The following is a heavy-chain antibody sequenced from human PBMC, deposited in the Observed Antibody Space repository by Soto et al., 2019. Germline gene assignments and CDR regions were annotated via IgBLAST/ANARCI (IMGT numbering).Heavy chain of an antibody. Sequence: EVQLLESGGNLVQPGGSLRLSCAASGFSFSTYALTWVRQVPGKGLEWVSGISASGATTYYADSVKGRFTISRDNSKNTVFLHMTSLRAEDKALYYCAKWTDTVVEAALAGGAFDIWGQGTTVTVSS. CDR1: GFSFSTYA. V-gene: IGHV3-23*01. J-gene: IGHJ3*02. D-gene: IGHD2-2*01. CDR2: ISASGATT. CDR3: AKWTDTVVEAALAGGAFDI.